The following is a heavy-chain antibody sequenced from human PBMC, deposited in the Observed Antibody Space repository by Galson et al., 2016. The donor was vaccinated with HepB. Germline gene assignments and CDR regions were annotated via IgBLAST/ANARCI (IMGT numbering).Heavy chain of an antibody. Sequence: LRLSFAASGFAFGSCAMNWVRQAPGKGLEWVSTVSGSGVSTYYADSVKGRFTISRDNSKDTLYLQMNSLRAEDTAVYYCARAAGYGHSYFYDYWGQGTLVTVSS. CDR1: GFAFGSCA. V-gene: IGHV3-23*01. CDR3: ARAAGYGHSYFYDY. D-gene: IGHD5-18*01. J-gene: IGHJ4*02. CDR2: VSGSGVST.